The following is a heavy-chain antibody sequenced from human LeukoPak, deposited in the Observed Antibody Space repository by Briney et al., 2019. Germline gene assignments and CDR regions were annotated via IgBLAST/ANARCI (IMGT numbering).Heavy chain of an antibody. CDR2: ISSSSRYI. D-gene: IGHD1-26*01. Sequence: GGSLRLSCAASGFTFSSYWMSWVRQAPGKGLEWVSFISSSSRYIYYADSMKGRLTISRDNAENSLYLEMNSLRVEDTAVYYCARDQVVGANVRGALDIWGQGTMVTVSS. V-gene: IGHV3-21*01. J-gene: IGHJ3*02. CDR3: ARDQVVGANVRGALDI. CDR1: GFTFSSYW.